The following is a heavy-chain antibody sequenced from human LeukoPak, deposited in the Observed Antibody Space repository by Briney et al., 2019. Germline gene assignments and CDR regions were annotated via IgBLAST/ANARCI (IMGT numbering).Heavy chain of an antibody. CDR1: EFTVSSNY. CDR2: IYSGGST. V-gene: IGHV3-53*01. D-gene: IGHD3-22*01. CDR3: ARSDRNYFDY. Sequence: GGSLRLSCAASEFTVSSNYMSWVRQAPGKGLEWVSVIYSGGSTYYADSVKGRFTISRDNSKNTLYLQMNSLRAEDTAVYYCARSDRNYFDYWGQGTLVTVSS. J-gene: IGHJ4*02.